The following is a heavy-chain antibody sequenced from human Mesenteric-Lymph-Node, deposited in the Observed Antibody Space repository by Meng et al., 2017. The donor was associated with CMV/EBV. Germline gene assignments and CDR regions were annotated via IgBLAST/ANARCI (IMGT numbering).Heavy chain of an antibody. V-gene: IGHV4-59*01. Sequence: SETLSLTCTVSGGSISSYYWSWIRQPPGKGLEWIGYIYYSGSTNYNPSLKSRVTISVDTSKNQFPLKLGSVTPADTAVYYCARDRGWNYPDYYFDYWGQGTLVTVSS. CDR1: GGSISSYY. D-gene: IGHD1-7*01. J-gene: IGHJ4*02. CDR3: ARDRGWNYPDYYFDY. CDR2: IYYSGST.